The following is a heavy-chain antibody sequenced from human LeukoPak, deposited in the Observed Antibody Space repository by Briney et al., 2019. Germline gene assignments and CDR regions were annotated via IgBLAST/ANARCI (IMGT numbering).Heavy chain of an antibody. D-gene: IGHD3-10*01. CDR1: GFTFSSYA. Sequence: SGGSLRLSCAASGFTFSSYAMSWVRQAPGKGLEWVSAISGSGGSTYYADSVKGRFTISRDNSKNTLYLQMNSLRAEDTAVYYCAKDILLWFGELSHDAFDIWGQGTMVTVSS. V-gene: IGHV3-23*01. CDR2: ISGSGGST. CDR3: AKDILLWFGELSHDAFDI. J-gene: IGHJ3*02.